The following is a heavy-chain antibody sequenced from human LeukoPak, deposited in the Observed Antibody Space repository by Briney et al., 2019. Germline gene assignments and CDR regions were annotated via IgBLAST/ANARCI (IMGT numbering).Heavy chain of an antibody. CDR2: INPSGGST. V-gene: IGHV1-46*01. D-gene: IGHD3-3*01. J-gene: IGHJ4*02. CDR1: GYTFTSYY. Sequence: ASVKVSCKASGYTFTSYYMHWVRQAPGQGLEWMGIINPSGGSTSYAQKFQGRVTMTRDMSTSTVYMELSSLGSEDTAVYYCARGPHLRFLEWLLGDYWGQGTLVTVSS. CDR3: ARGPHLRFLEWLLGDY.